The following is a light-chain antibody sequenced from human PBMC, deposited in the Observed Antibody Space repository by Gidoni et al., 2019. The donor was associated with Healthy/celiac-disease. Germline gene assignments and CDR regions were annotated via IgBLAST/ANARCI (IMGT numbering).Light chain of an antibody. CDR2: KAS. CDR3: QQYNSYSRT. J-gene: IGKJ1*01. V-gene: IGKV1-5*03. CDR1: QSISSW. Sequence: DTQMTQSPSTLSASVGDRVTITCRASQSISSWLAWYQQKPGKPPKLLIYKASSLESGVPSRFSRSGSGTEFTLTISSLQPDDFATYYCQQYNSYSRTCGQXTRVEIK.